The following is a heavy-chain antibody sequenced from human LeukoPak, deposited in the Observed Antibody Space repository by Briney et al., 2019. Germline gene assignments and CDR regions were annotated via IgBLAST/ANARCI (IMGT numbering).Heavy chain of an antibody. D-gene: IGHD3-16*02. Sequence: SETLSLTCTVSGGSISSYYWSWIRQPPGKGLEWIGYIYYSGSTNYNPSLKSRVTISVDTSKDKFSLKLSSVTAADTAVYYCARYVWGSYPTFEDYWGQGTLVTVSS. V-gene: IGHV4-59*01. J-gene: IGHJ4*02. CDR2: IYYSGST. CDR1: GGSISSYY. CDR3: ARYVWGSYPTFEDY.